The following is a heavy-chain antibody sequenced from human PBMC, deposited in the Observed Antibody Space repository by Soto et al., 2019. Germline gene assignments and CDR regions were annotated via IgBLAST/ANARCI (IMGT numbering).Heavy chain of an antibody. V-gene: IGHV1-18*01. CDR2: ISPDNGNT. CDR3: ARALGYSGYAGMDV. D-gene: IGHD5-12*01. Sequence: ASVKVSGKASGYTFTIYVINWVRQAPGQGLEWMGWISPDNGNTNYAQKLQGRVTMTTDTSTSTAYMELRSLRSDDTAVYYCARALGYSGYAGMDVWGQGTTVTDS. J-gene: IGHJ6*02. CDR1: GYTFTIYV.